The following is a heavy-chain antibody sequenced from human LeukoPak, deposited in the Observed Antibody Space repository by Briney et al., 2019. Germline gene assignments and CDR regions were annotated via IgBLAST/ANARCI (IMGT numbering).Heavy chain of an antibody. D-gene: IGHD2-2*01. Sequence: ASVKVSCKASGYTFSNFDKNWVRQAPGQGLEWMGWMNPVSGDAGSAQKFQGRVTLTRNTSISTAYMELSSLRSDDTALYYCARAPMGTAALYWGQGTLVTVSS. J-gene: IGHJ4*02. CDR1: GYTFSNFD. V-gene: IGHV1-8*01. CDR2: MNPVSGDA. CDR3: ARAPMGTAALY.